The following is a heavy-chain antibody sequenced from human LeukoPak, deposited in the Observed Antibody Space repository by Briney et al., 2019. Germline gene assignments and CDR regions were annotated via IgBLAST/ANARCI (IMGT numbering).Heavy chain of an antibody. CDR2: IYYSGST. V-gene: IGHV4-59*12. Sequence: SETLSLTCTDSGGSISSYYWNWIRQPPGKGLEWVGYIYYSGSTNYNPSLKSRVTISVDTSKNQFSLKLSSVTAADTAVYYCARDEGSGWTYFDYWGQGTLVTVSS. CDR1: GGSISSYY. CDR3: ARDEGSGWTYFDY. D-gene: IGHD6-19*01. J-gene: IGHJ4*02.